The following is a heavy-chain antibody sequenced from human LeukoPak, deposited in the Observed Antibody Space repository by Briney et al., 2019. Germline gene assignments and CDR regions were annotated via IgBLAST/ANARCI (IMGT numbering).Heavy chain of an antibody. CDR3: ARDRAHPYYDFWSGYLYYFDY. CDR2: ISSISSYI. CDR1: GFTFSSYS. J-gene: IGHJ4*02. Sequence: GGSLRLSCAASGFTFSSYSMNWVRQAPGKGLEWVSSISSISSYIYYADSVKGRFTISRDNAKNSLYLQMNSLRAEDTAVYYCARDRAHPYYDFWSGYLYYFDYWGQGTLVTVSS. V-gene: IGHV3-21*01. D-gene: IGHD3-3*01.